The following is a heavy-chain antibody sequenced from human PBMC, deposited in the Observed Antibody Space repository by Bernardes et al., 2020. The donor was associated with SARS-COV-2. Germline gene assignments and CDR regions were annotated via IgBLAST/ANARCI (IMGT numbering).Heavy chain of an antibody. CDR3: AKDVHV. CDR1: GFTFSNYA. V-gene: IGHV3-23*01. CDR2: IGGSGYSS. J-gene: IGHJ6*02. Sequence: GYLRLSCSASGFTFSNYAMTWVRQAPGKGLEWVSAIGGSGYSSYYADSLKGRFIVSRDNSKNTLYLQMNSLRAEDTAVYYCAKDVHVWGQGTTVTVSS.